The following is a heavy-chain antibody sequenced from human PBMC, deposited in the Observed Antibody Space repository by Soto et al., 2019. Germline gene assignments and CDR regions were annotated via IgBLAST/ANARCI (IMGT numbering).Heavy chain of an antibody. V-gene: IGHV3-74*01. CDR3: ARLGSTNTFDI. D-gene: IGHD2-2*01. J-gene: IGHJ3*02. CDR2: IKGDGSYT. Sequence: GGSLRLSCAASGFTFSDHWMHWVRQVPGKGLVWVSRIKGDGSYTNYADSVKGRFTIIRDNAKNTLYLQMNSLRVEDTAVYYCARLGSTNTFDIWGLGTKVTVS. CDR1: GFTFSDHW.